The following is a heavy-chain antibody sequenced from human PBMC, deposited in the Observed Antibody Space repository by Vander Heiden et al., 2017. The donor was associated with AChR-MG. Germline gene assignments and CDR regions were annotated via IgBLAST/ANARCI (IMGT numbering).Heavy chain of an antibody. Sequence: QVQLVESGGGLVKPGGSLRLSCPSSGFTFSDYYMSWIRQAPGKGLEWVSYISSSSSYTNYADAVKGRFTISRDNAKNSLYLQMNSLRAEDTAVYYCARARAPTVTTPTFFDYWGQGTLVTVSS. V-gene: IGHV3-11*06. CDR2: ISSSSSYT. CDR3: ARARAPTVTTPTFFDY. CDR1: GFTFSDYY. D-gene: IGHD4-17*01. J-gene: IGHJ4*02.